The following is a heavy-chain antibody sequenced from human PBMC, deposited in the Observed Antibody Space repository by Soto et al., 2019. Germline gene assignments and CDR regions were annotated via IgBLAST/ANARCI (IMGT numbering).Heavy chain of an antibody. J-gene: IGHJ4*02. D-gene: IGHD5-18*01. Sequence: QVQLQQWGAGLLKPSETLSLTCAVYGGSFSGYYWSWIRQPPGQGLEWIGEINHSGSTNYNPSLKSRVTISVDTSKNQCSLKLSSVTAADTAVYYCASSSYGPYYFDYWGQGTLVTVSS. V-gene: IGHV4-34*01. CDR2: INHSGST. CDR1: GGSFSGYY. CDR3: ASSSYGPYYFDY.